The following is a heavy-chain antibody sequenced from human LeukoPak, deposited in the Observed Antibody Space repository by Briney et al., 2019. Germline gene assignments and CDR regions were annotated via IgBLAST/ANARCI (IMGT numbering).Heavy chain of an antibody. CDR1: GGSISSYY. D-gene: IGHD3-10*02. CDR2: MHPGGTT. J-gene: IGHJ4*02. Sequence: SGTLSLTCTVSGGSISSYYWSWIRQPPGKGLEWVGNMHPGGTTKFHPSLEGRVTMSIDTSNKQFSLRLRSVTAADTATYYCAKTGSLFGRFLDHWGPGALVIVSS. CDR3: AKTGSLFGRFLDH. V-gene: IGHV4-59*01.